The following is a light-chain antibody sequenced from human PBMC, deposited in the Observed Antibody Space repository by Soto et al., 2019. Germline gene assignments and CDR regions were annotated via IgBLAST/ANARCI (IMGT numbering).Light chain of an antibody. J-gene: IGKJ5*01. CDR1: QGISSW. V-gene: IGKV1-12*01. CDR3: QQAHSCPLT. CDR2: SAS. Sequence: IQMTQSPASLSASVGDRGTITGRASQGISSWLAWDQQKPGKAPKLLIYSASRLHSGVPSRFSGSRSGTDFTLTISSLQPEDFATYYCQQAHSCPLTFAQGTRMEIK.